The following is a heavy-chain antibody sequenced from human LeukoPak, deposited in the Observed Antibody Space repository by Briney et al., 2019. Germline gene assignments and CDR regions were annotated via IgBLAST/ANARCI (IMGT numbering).Heavy chain of an antibody. Sequence: SETLSLTCTVSGGSISSSSYYWGWIRQPPGKGLEWIGSIYYSGSTYYNPSLKSRVTISVDTSKNQFSLRLSSVTAADTAVYYCARGKYQLLRAYYYYYMDVWGKGTTVTVSS. CDR2: IYYSGST. D-gene: IGHD2-2*01. CDR3: ARGKYQLLRAYYYYYMDV. CDR1: GGSISSSSYY. V-gene: IGHV4-39*01. J-gene: IGHJ6*03.